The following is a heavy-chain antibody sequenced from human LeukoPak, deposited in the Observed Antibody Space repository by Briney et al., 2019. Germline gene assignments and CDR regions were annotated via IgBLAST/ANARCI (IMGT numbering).Heavy chain of an antibody. D-gene: IGHD6-19*01. J-gene: IGHJ6*02. CDR3: ARVEELGSSRWYWYYYYGMDV. CDR2: ISAYNGNT. CDR1: GYTFTSYG. V-gene: IGHV1-18*01. Sequence: EASVKVSCKASGYTFTSYGISWVRQAPGQGLEWMGWISAYNGNTNYAQKLQGRVTMTTDTSTSTAYMELRSLRSDDTAVYYCARVEELGSSRWYWYYYYGMDVWGQGTTVTVSS.